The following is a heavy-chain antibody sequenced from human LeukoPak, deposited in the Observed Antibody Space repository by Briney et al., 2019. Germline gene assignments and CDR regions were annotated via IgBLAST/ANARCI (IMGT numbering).Heavy chain of an antibody. J-gene: IGHJ4*02. CDR1: GYSISSSYY. CDR3: ARSTWNDVGYFDY. D-gene: IGHD1-1*01. V-gene: IGHV4-38-2*02. Sequence: PSETLSLTCTGSGYSISSSYYWGWIRQPPGKGREGIGSIYFTGSTYYNPSLESRVTISVDTPKNQFSLKLSSVTAADTAVYHCARSTWNDVGYFDYWGQGTLVTVSS. CDR2: IYFTGST.